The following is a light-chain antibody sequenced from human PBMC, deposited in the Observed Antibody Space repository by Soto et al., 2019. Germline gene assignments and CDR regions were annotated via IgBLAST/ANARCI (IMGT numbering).Light chain of an antibody. Sequence: EIVLTQSPGTLSLSPGERATLSCRASQSVSSSYLAWYQQKPGQAPRLLIYGASSRATGIPDRFSGRGSGTGYTLTIRRVDLQAIPLYSCQQYGSSRTFGQGTKMEIK. J-gene: IGKJ1*01. CDR2: GAS. V-gene: IGKV3-20*01. CDR3: QQYGSSRT. CDR1: QSVSSSY.